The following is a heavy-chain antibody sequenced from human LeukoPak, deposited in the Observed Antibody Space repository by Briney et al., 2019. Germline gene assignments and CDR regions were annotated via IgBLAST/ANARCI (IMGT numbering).Heavy chain of an antibody. D-gene: IGHD3-22*01. J-gene: IGHJ4*02. CDR3: ASAHYYDSSGYPFDY. V-gene: IGHV1-46*01. Sequence: ASVKVSCKASGYTFTSYYMHWVRQAPGQGLEWMGIINPSGGSTSYAQKFQGRVTMTRDTSTSTVYMELRSLRSDDTAVYYCASAHYYDSSGYPFDYWGQGTLVTVSS. CDR2: INPSGGST. CDR1: GYTFTSYY.